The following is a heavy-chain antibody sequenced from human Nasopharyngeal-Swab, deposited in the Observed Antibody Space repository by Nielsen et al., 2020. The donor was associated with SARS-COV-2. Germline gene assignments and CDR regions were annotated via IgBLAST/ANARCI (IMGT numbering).Heavy chain of an antibody. D-gene: IGHD5-24*01. V-gene: IGHV4-59*01. CDR2: IYYSGVT. J-gene: IGHJ4*02. CDR3: ARGEMATIPNFDY. Sequence: WIRQPPGKGLEWIGYIYYSGVTNYNPSLKSRVTISVDTSKNQFSLKLSSVTAADTAVYYCARGEMATIPNFDYWGQGTLVTVSS.